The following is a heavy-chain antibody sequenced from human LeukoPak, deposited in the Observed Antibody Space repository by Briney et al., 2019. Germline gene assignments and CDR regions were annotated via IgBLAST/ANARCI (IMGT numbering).Heavy chain of an antibody. V-gene: IGHV3-74*01. Sequence: GGSLRLSCAASGFTFSSYWMHWVRQAPGKGLVWVSRIKSDGSTNYADSVKGRFPISRDNAKNTVSLQMNSLRAEDTGVYYCARAPSEIGGYYPEYFRHWGQGTLVTVSS. CDR2: IKSDGST. CDR3: ARAPSEIGGYYPEYFRH. D-gene: IGHD3-22*01. J-gene: IGHJ1*01. CDR1: GFTFSSYW.